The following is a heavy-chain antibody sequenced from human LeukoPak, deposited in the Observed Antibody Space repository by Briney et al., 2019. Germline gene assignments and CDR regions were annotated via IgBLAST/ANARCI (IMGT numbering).Heavy chain of an antibody. Sequence: GGSLGLSCAASGFTFSSYAMSWVRQAPGKGLEWVSAISSSGSSTYYADSVKGRFTIPRDNSKNTLSLQMNSLRAEDTAVYYCAKGGGIQLWPYYFDYWGQGALVTVSS. CDR3: AKGGGIQLWPYYFDY. CDR2: ISSSGSST. D-gene: IGHD5-18*01. V-gene: IGHV3-23*01. J-gene: IGHJ4*02. CDR1: GFTFSSYA.